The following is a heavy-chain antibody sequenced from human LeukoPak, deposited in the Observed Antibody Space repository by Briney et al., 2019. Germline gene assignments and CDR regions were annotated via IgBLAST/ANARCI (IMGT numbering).Heavy chain of an antibody. CDR2: ISAYNGNT. CDR1: GYTFTSYG. D-gene: IGHD3-22*01. Sequence: ASVKVSCKASGYTFTSYGISWVRQAPGQGLEWMGWISAYNGNTNYGQKLQGRVTMTTDTSTSTAYMELRSLRSDDTAVYYCARAAIAYDSSGYYYYWGQGTLVTVSS. CDR3: ARAAIAYDSSGYYYY. V-gene: IGHV1-18*01. J-gene: IGHJ4*02.